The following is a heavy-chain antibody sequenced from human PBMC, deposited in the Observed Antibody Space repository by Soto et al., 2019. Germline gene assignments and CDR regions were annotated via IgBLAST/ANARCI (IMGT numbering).Heavy chain of an antibody. V-gene: IGHV1-18*01. Sequence: ASVKVSCKASGYTFTSYGISWVRQAPGQGLEWMGWISAYNGNTNYAQKLHGRVTMTTDTSTSTAYLELGSLRSDDTAVYYCARASDIVLVPAAIHENYFDYWGQGTLVTVS. CDR2: ISAYNGNT. J-gene: IGHJ4*02. CDR3: ARASDIVLVPAAIHENYFDY. D-gene: IGHD2-2*02. CDR1: GYTFTSYG.